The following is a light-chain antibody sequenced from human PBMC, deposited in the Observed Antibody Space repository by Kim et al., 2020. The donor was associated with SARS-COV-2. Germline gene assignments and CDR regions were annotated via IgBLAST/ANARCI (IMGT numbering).Light chain of an antibody. CDR3: QKYNSAPIT. J-gene: IGKJ5*01. CDR1: QAISNY. CDR2: AAS. Sequence: DIQMTQSPSSLSASVGDRVTITCRASQAISNYLAWYQQKPGKVPKLLIYAASALQSGVPSRFSGSGSGTDFTLTISSLQPEDVATYYCQKYNSAPITFVQGTRLEIK. V-gene: IGKV1-27*01.